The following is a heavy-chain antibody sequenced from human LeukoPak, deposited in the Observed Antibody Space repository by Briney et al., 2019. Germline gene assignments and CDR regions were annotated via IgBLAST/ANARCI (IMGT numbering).Heavy chain of an antibody. CDR2: INSDGSTT. CDR3: ASGAFDI. J-gene: IGHJ3*02. V-gene: IGHV3-74*01. CDR1: GFTFSSYW. Sequence: PGGSLRLSCAASGFTFSSYWVHWVRQAPGKGLVWVSHINSDGSTTSYADSVKGRFTISRDNAKNTLYPQMNSLRAEDTAVYYCASGAFDIWGQGTMVTVSS.